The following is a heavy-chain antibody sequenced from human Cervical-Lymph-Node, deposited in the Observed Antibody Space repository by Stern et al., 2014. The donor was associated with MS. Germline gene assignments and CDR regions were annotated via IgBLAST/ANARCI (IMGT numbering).Heavy chain of an antibody. CDR3: ARGYGYFDY. CDR1: GLTLSLYG. V-gene: IGHV3-48*01. J-gene: IGHJ4*02. Sequence: QLVQSGGRLVQPGGSLRLSCAASGLTLSLYGMNWVRQAPGKGLEWVSYISSSSSTIYYADSVEGRFTISRDNAKNSLYLQMNSLRAEDTAVYYCARGYGYFDYWGQGTLVTVSS. CDR2: ISSSSSTI. D-gene: IGHD4-17*01.